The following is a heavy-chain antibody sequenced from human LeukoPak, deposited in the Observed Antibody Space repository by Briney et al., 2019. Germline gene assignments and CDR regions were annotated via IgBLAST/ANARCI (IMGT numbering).Heavy chain of an antibody. CDR1: GGSISSYY. CDR2: IYYSGST. CDR3: ARHKDPYSSSWYHVSYYGMDV. V-gene: IGHV4-59*08. D-gene: IGHD6-13*01. J-gene: IGHJ6*02. Sequence: SETLSLTCTVSGGSISSYYWSWIRQPPGKGLEWIGYIYYSGSTNYNPSLKSRVTISVDTSKNQFSLKLSSVTAADTAVYYCARHKDPYSSSWYHVSYYGMDVWGQGTTVTVSS.